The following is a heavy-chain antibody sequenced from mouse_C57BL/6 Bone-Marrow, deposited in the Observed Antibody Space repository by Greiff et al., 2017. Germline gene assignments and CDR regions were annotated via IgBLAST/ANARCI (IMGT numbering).Heavy chain of an antibody. V-gene: IGHV1-69*01. CDR1: GYTFTSYW. Sequence: QVQLQQPGAELVMPGASVKLSCKASGYTFTSYWMHWVKQRPGQGLEWIGEIDPSDSYTNYNQKFKGKSTLTVDKSSSTAYMKLSSLTSEDSAVYYGAREAAYYRSCFDYGGQGPTLTVSS. CDR2: IDPSDSYT. D-gene: IGHD2-12*01. CDR3: AREAAYYRSCFDY. J-gene: IGHJ2*01.